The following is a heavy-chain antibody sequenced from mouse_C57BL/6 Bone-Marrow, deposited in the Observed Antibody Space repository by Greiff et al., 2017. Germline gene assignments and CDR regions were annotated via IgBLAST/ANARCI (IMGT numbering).Heavy chain of an antibody. CDR1: GYTFTSYG. J-gene: IGHJ1*03. V-gene: IGHV1-85*01. CDR2: IYPRDGST. D-gene: IGHD1-1*01. CDR3: ARLEFDGSSGDWYFDV. Sequence: VHLVESGPELVKPGASVKLSCKASGYTFTSYGINWVKQRPGQGLEWIGWIYPRDGSTKYNEKFKGKATLTVDTSSSTAYMERHSLTSEDSAVYFCARLEFDGSSGDWYFDVWGTGTTVTVSS.